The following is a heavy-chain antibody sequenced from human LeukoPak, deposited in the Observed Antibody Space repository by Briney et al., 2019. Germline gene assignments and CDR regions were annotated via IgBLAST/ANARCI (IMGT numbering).Heavy chain of an antibody. CDR1: GSTFTSYW. CDR3: ARHGGGYCRSTSCYLFDP. CDR2: IYPGDSDT. V-gene: IGHV5-51*07. J-gene: IGHJ5*02. Sequence: HGESLKISCKASGSTFTSYWIGWVHQMPGKGLEWMGIIYPGDSDTKYSPSFQGQVTISVDKSISTAYLQWSSLKASDTAMYYRARHGGGYCRSTSCYLFDPWGQGTLVTVSS. D-gene: IGHD2-2*01.